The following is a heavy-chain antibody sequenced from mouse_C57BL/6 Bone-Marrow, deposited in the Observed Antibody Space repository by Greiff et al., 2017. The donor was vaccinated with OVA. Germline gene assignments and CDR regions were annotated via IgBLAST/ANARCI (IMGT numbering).Heavy chain of an antibody. J-gene: IGHJ1*03. V-gene: IGHV3-1*01. CDR2: ISYSGST. Sequence: EVQLQQSGPGMVKPSQSLSLTCTVTGYSITSGYDWHWIRHFPGNKLEWMGYISYSGSTNYNPSLKSRISITHDTSKNHFFLKLNSVTTEDTATYYCARGALYDGYHWYFDVWGTGTTVTVAS. D-gene: IGHD2-3*01. CDR3: ARGALYDGYHWYFDV. CDR1: GYSITSGYD.